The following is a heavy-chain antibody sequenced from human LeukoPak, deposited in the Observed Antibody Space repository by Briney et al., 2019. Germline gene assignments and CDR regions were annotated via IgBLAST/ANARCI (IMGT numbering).Heavy chain of an antibody. CDR3: ARECMDYDSSGYCYFDY. J-gene: IGHJ4*02. CDR2: MYYSVST. Sequence: SGTLSLTCTVSGVSISSYDWSWIRQPPGKGLEGFGDMYYSVSTNYNPSLKSRVTISVDTSKNQSSLKLSSVTAADTAVYYCARECMDYDSSGYCYFDYWGQGTLVTVSS. CDR1: GVSISSYD. V-gene: IGHV4-59*01. D-gene: IGHD3-22*01.